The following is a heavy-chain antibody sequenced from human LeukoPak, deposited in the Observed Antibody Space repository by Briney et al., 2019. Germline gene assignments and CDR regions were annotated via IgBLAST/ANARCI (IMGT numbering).Heavy chain of an antibody. D-gene: IGHD1-26*01. CDR2: IYYNGST. Sequence: SETLSLTCTVSGGSISSYYWSWIWQPPGKGLEWSWYIYYNGSTNYNPSLKSRVTISVDASKNQFSLKLSSVTAADTAVYYCARRRDIVGAIDWFDPWGQGTLVTVSS. CDR1: GGSISSYY. CDR3: ARRRDIVGAIDWFDP. V-gene: IGHV4-59*08. J-gene: IGHJ5*02.